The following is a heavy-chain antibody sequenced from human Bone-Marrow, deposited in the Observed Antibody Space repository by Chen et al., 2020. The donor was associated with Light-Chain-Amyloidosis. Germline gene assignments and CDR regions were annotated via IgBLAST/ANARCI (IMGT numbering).Heavy chain of an antibody. J-gene: IGHJ4*02. CDR1: GGSITSGGYY. V-gene: IGHV4-31*03. CDR3: AIVGPVAGRIDY. CDR2: IYYSGRT. Sequence: QVQLQESDPGLVKPSQTLSLTCSVSGGSITSGGYYWTWIRQHPGKGLEWIGYIYYSGRTNYNPSLKSRITISVDTSKNQFSLNLSSVTAADTAVYYCAIVGPVAGRIDYWGQGTLVTVSS. D-gene: IGHD6-19*01.